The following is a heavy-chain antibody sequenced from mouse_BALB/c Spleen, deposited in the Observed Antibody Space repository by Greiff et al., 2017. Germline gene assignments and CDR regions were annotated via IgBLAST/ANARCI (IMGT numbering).Heavy chain of an antibody. CDR3: ARKYTGYFDV. J-gene: IGHJ1*01. CDR1: GYAFTNYL. CDR2: INPGSGGT. D-gene: IGHD1-1*01. V-gene: IGHV1-54*01. Sequence: VQLQQSGAELVRPGTSVKVSCKASGYAFTNYLIEWVKQRPGQGLEWIGVINPGSGGTNYNEKFKGKATLTADKSSSTAYMQLSSLTSDDSAVYFCARKYTGYFDVWGAGTTVTVSS.